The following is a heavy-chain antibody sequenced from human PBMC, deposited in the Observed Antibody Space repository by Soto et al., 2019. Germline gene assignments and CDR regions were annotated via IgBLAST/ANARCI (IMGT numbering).Heavy chain of an antibody. CDR2: IIPIFGTA. Sequence: ASVKVSCKASGGTFSSYAISWVRQAPGQGLEWMGGIIPIFGTANYAQKFQGRVTITADESTSTAYMELSSLRSEDTAVYYCARATLRGYSYGPFDYWGQGTLVTVSS. V-gene: IGHV1-69*13. D-gene: IGHD5-18*01. J-gene: IGHJ4*02. CDR1: GGTFSSYA. CDR3: ARATLRGYSYGPFDY.